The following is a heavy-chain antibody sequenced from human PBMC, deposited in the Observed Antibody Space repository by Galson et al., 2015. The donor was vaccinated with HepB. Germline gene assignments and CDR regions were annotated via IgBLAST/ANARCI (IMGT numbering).Heavy chain of an antibody. D-gene: IGHD2-21*01. CDR1: GFFFTAYT. J-gene: IGHJ4*02. V-gene: IGHV3-48*02. CDR3: VRETHIVVAGGFLDY. Sequence: SLRLSCAASGFFFTAYTMNWVRQAPGKGLEWVSSISSSSNTIYYADSVKGRFTISRDNGKKSLYLQMNSLRDEDTAIYYCVRETHIVVAGGFLDYWGQGTLVTVSS. CDR2: ISSSSNTI.